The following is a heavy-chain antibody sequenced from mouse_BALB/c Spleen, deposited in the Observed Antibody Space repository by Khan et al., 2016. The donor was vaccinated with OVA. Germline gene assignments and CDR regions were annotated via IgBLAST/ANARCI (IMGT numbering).Heavy chain of an antibody. CDR3: TRRNWDVAWFAY. V-gene: IGHV1-5*01. Sequence: EVQLQQSGTVLARPGASVKMSCKASGYTFTSYWMHWVKQRPGQGLEWIGDIYPENTDTNYNQKFKGKAKLTAVTSTSTAYMELYSLTNEDSAVYYCTRRNWDVAWFAYWGQGTLVTVSA. J-gene: IGHJ3*01. CDR2: IYPENTDT. D-gene: IGHD4-1*01. CDR1: GYTFTSYW.